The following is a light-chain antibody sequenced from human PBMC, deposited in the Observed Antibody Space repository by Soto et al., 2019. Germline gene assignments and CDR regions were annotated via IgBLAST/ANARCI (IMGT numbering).Light chain of an antibody. V-gene: IGLV2-14*01. J-gene: IGLJ2*01. CDR3: SSYTSSSTLV. CDR2: DVS. CDR1: SSDVGGYNY. Sequence: QSALTQPASVSGSPGQSITISCTGTSSDVGGYNYVSWYQQHPGKAPKLMIYDVSNRPSGVSNRFSGSKSANTASLTISVLQADDEADYYCSSYTSSSTLVFGGGTKLTVL.